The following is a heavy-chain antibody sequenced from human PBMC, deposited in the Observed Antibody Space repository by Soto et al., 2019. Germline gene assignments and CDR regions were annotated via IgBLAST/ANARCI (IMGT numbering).Heavy chain of an antibody. Sequence: EVQVVESGGDLVQPGGSLRLSCAASALTVSSNYMTWVRQAPGKGLEWVAVIYTSGNTDYADSVKGRFTISRDNSKNAVSLQMNSLRTEDTAVYYCARGRATAISFFFDYWGQGTLVTVSS. V-gene: IGHV3-66*01. CDR3: ARGRATAISFFFDY. CDR1: ALTVSSNY. J-gene: IGHJ4*02. D-gene: IGHD5-18*01. CDR2: IYTSGNT.